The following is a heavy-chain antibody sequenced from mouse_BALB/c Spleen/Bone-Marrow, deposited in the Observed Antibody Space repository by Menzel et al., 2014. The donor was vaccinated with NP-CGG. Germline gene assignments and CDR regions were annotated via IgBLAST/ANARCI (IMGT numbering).Heavy chain of an antibody. CDR2: IWAGGST. V-gene: IGHV2-9*02. CDR1: GFSLTSYG. CDR3: ARDRGPPY. Sequence: QVHVKQSGPGLVAPSQSLSITCTVSGFSLTSYGVHWVRQPPGKGLEWLGVIWAGGSTNYNSALMSRLSTSKDNSKSQVFLKMNSLQTDDTAMYYCARDRGPPYWGQGTLVTVSA. D-gene: IGHD3-1*01. J-gene: IGHJ3*01.